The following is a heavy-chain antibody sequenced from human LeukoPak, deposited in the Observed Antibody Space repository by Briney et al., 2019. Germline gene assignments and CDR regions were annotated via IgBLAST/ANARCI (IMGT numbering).Heavy chain of an antibody. D-gene: IGHD3-3*01. CDR2: INSDGSST. Sequence: PGGSLRLSCAASGFTFSSYWMHWVRQAPGKGLGWVSRINSDGSSTTYADSVKGRFTISRDNAKNTLYLQMNSLRAEDTAVYYCAREWVYDFWSGYYFDYWGQGTLVTVSS. V-gene: IGHV3-74*01. CDR3: AREWVYDFWSGYYFDY. CDR1: GFTFSSYW. J-gene: IGHJ4*02.